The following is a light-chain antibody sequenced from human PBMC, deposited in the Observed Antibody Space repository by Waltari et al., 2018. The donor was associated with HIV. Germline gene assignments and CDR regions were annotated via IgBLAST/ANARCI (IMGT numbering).Light chain of an antibody. CDR3: GTWDNSLKTVV. CDR1: SPNIGNNF. CDR2: DNN. V-gene: IGLV1-51*01. Sequence: QSVLTQPPSVSAAPGQTVSISCFGFSPNIGNNFVSWYHQLPGKAPKLLIFDNNKRPSGIPDRVSASKAGTSATLAITGLQTGDEGDYYCGTWDNSLKTVVFGGGTKVTVL. J-gene: IGLJ2*01.